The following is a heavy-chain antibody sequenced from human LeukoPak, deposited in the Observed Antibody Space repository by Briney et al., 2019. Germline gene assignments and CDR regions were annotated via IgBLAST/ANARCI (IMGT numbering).Heavy chain of an antibody. CDR1: GYIFTGYW. Sequence: GESLKISCKGSGYIFTGYWIGWVRQMPGKGLEWMGIIYPGDSDTRYSPSFQGQVTISADKSISTAYLQWSSLRASDTAMYYCARRADYCSSTTCPIDYWGQGTLVTVSS. D-gene: IGHD2-2*01. CDR2: IYPGDSDT. CDR3: ARRADYCSSTTCPIDY. J-gene: IGHJ4*02. V-gene: IGHV5-51*01.